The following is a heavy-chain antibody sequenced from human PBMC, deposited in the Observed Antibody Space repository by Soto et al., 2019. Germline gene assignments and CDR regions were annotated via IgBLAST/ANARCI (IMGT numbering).Heavy chain of an antibody. D-gene: IGHD1-26*01. J-gene: IGHJ6*02. CDR2: INHSGST. CDR1: GGSFSGYY. CDR3: ARELGDYYYYYGMDA. V-gene: IGHV4-34*01. Sequence: SETLSLTCAVYGGSFSGYYWSWIRQPPGKGLEWIGEINHSGSTNYDPSLKSRVTISVDTSKNQFSLKLSSVTAADTAVYYCARELGDYYYYYGMDAWGQGTTVTVSS.